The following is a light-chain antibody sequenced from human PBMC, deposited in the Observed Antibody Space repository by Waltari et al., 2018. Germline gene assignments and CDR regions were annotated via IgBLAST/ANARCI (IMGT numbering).Light chain of an antibody. CDR3: QQRSDRPRT. CDR1: RSVSSY. CDR2: EAS. J-gene: IGKJ1*01. Sequence: EIVLTQSPATLSLSPGERATLSCRASRSVSSYLAWYQQKPGQAPRLLIYEASNRATGVPARFSGSGSGTDFTLTISSLEPEDFAVYFCQQRSDRPRTFGQGTKVEIK. V-gene: IGKV3-11*01.